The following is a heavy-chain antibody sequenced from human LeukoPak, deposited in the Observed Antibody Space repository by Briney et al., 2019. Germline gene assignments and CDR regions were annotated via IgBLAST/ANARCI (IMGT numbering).Heavy chain of an antibody. D-gene: IGHD3-16*02. CDR3: ARVDDYVWGSYRKFDY. Sequence: PSETLSLTCSVSDDSITIYYWTWIRQPPGKGLEWIGYIDHTGTTNYNPSLNSRVTISRDTSKNHFSLQLSSVTAADTAVYYCARVDDYVWGSYRKFDYWGQGTLVTVSS. CDR1: DDSITIYY. CDR2: IDHTGTT. V-gene: IGHV4-59*01. J-gene: IGHJ4*02.